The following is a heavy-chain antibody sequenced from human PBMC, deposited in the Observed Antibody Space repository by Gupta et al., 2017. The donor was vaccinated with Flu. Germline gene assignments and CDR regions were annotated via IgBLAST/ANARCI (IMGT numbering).Heavy chain of an antibody. CDR3: ARDPDGYCSSTSCYTLFDY. V-gene: IGHV3-33*01. D-gene: IGHD2-2*01. CDR2: IWYDGSNK. Sequence: QVQLVESGGGVVQPGRSLRLSCAASGFTFSSYVMNWVRQAPGKGLEWVAVIWYDGSNKYYADSVKGRFTISRDNSKNTLYLQINSLRAEDTAVYYCARDPDGYCSSTSCYTLFDYWGQGTLVTVSS. J-gene: IGHJ4*02. CDR1: GFTFSSYV.